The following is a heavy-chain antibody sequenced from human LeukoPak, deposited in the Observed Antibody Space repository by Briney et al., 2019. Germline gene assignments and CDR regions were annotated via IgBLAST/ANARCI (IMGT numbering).Heavy chain of an antibody. CDR1: GYTFTSYG. CDR2: ISAYNGNT. V-gene: IGHV1-18*01. Sequence: ASVKVSCKASGYTFTSYGISWVRQAPGQGLEWMGWISAYNGNTNYAQKLQGRVTMTTDTSTSTAYMELRSLRSDDTAVYYCAREIMVRGVLEGSDYWGQGTLVTVSS. CDR3: AREIMVRGVLEGSDY. J-gene: IGHJ4*02. D-gene: IGHD3-10*01.